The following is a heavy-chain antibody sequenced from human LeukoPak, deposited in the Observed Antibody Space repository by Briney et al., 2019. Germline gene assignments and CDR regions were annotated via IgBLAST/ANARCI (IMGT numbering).Heavy chain of an antibody. CDR3: TRDIWFDP. J-gene: IGHJ5*02. CDR1: GFTFGDYA. V-gene: IGHV3-49*04. CDR2: IRSKAYGGTT. Sequence: PGGSLRLSCAASGFTFGDYAMSWVRQAPGKGLEWVGFIRSKAYGGTTEYAASVKGRFTISRDDSKSIAYLQMNSLKTEDTAVYYCTRDIWFDPWGQGTLVTVSS.